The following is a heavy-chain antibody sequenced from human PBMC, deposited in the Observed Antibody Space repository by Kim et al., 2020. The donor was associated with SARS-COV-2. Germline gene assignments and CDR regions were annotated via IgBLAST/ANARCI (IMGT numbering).Heavy chain of an antibody. CDR3: ARIQLWPGYYYYGMDV. D-gene: IGHD5-18*01. J-gene: IGHJ6*02. V-gene: IGHV1-8*01. CDR1: GYTFTSYD. Sequence: ASVKVSCKASGYTFTSYDINWVRQATGQGLEWMGWMNPNSGNTGYAQKFQGRVTMTRNTSISTAYMELSSLRSEDTAVYYCARIQLWPGYYYYGMDVWGQGTTVTVSS. CDR2: MNPNSGNT.